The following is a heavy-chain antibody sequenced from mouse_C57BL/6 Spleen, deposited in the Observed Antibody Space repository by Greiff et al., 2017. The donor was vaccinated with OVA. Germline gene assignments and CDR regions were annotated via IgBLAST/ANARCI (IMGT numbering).Heavy chain of an antibody. V-gene: IGHV7-3*01. CDR2: IRNKANGYTT. D-gene: IGHD2-1*01. CDR3: ARYGAYGNYDYAMDD. CDR1: GFTFTDYY. J-gene: IGHJ4*01. Sequence: EVNVVESGGGLVQPGGSLSLSCAASGFTFTDYYMSWVRQPPGKALEWLGFIRNKANGYTTEYSASVKGRFTISRDNSQSILYLQMNALRAEDSATYYCARYGAYGNYDYAMDDWGQGTSVTVAS.